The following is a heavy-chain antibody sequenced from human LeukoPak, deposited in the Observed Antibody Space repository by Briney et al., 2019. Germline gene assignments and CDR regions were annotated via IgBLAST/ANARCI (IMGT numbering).Heavy chain of an antibody. CDR2: IYTSGST. Sequence: PSETLSLTCTVSGGSISSGSYYWSWIRQPAGKGLEWIGRIYTSGSTNYNPSLKSRVSISLDTSKNQFSQKLSSVTAADTAVYYCARLSGDYVAFDYWGQGTLVTVSS. CDR3: ARLSGDYVAFDY. J-gene: IGHJ4*02. D-gene: IGHD4-17*01. CDR1: GGSISSGSYY. V-gene: IGHV4-61*02.